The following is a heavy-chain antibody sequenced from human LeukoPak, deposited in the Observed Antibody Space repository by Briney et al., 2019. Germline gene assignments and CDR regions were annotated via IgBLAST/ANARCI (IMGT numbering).Heavy chain of an antibody. Sequence: NTGGSLRLSCAASGFTFSSYSMNWVRQAPGKGLEWVSSISSSSSYIYYADSVKGRFTISRDNAKNSLYLQMNSLRAEDTAVYYCARDVRTYGSGQDVWGKGTTVTISS. J-gene: IGHJ6*04. CDR1: GFTFSSYS. V-gene: IGHV3-21*01. D-gene: IGHD3-10*01. CDR2: ISSSSSYI. CDR3: ARDVRTYGSGQDV.